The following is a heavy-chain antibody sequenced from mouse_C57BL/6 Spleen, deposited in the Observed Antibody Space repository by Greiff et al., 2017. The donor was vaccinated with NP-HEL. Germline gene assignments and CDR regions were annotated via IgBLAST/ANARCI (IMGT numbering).Heavy chain of an antibody. D-gene: IGHD1-3*01. CDR2: IYPGDGDT. CDR1: GFAFSSSW. V-gene: IGHV1-82*01. J-gene: IGHJ1*03. Sequence: QVQLLQSGPELVKPGASVKISCTASGFAFSSSWMNWVKQRPGKGLEWIGRIYPGDGDTTYQGKFKGKATQTADKCSKKAYMQLSSLTSEDTAVYFCARNDDSGEYFDDWGTGTTVTVSS. CDR3: ARNDDSGEYFDD.